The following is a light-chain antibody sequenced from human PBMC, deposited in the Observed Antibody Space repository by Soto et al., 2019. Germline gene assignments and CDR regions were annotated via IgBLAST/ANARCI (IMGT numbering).Light chain of an antibody. CDR2: GAS. Sequence: EIVLTQSPGTLSLSPGERATLSCRASQSVSSSYLAWYQQKPGQAPRLLIYGASSRATGIPDRFSGSGSGTDFTLTISRLEPEDVAVYYCQQYGSSPSTFGQGTKVEI. CDR1: QSVSSSY. V-gene: IGKV3-20*01. J-gene: IGKJ2*02. CDR3: QQYGSSPST.